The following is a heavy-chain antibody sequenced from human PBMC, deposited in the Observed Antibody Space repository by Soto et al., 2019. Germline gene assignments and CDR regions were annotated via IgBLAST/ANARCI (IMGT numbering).Heavy chain of an antibody. CDR1: GFTLSIHA. V-gene: IGHV3-23*01. D-gene: IGHD6-19*01. J-gene: IGHJ4*02. CDR3: AKDISGWSQYYFDY. Sequence: GQSLRPSCPPSGFTLSIHAISWDRQAAGRGLGWVSIITGCGGSTYYPESVRGRFTIARDNSKNTLYLQMSSLRDEDTAVYCCAKDISGWSQYYFDYWGQGTLVTVSS. CDR2: ITGCGGST.